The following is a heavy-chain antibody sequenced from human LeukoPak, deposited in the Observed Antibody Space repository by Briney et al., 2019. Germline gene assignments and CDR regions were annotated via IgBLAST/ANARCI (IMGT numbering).Heavy chain of an antibody. J-gene: IGHJ4*02. D-gene: IGHD2-2*02. V-gene: IGHV3-73*01. CDR3: TREGCGATSCYTNDY. CDR2: ITGTYAT. CDR1: GFTFSASP. Sequence: GGSLRLSCAASGFTFSASPMHWVRQASGKGLEWVGRITGTYATAYSASVKGRFTISRDDSKYTTYLQMNSLETEDTAVYYCTREGCGATSCYTNDYWGQGTLVTVSS.